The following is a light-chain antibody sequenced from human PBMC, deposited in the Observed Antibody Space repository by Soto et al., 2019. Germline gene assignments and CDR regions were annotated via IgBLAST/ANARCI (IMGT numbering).Light chain of an antibody. V-gene: IGKV1-5*01. J-gene: IGKJ4*01. CDR2: DAS. CDR3: QQYDNYPLT. Sequence: DIQMTQSPSTLSASVGDRVTITCRASQSVRSWLAWYQQKPGTAPKLLIFDASRLESGVPSRFSGSASGTKFTLTISSLQPDDFATYYCQQYDNYPLTFGGGTKVDIK. CDR1: QSVRSW.